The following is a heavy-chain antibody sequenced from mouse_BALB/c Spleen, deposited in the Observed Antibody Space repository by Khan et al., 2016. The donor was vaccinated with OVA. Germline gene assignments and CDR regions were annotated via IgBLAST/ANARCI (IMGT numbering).Heavy chain of an antibody. CDR2: ISTNYGDA. Sequence: QVRLQQSGAELVRPGVSVKISCKASGYTFTDYAMHWVKQRHAKSLEWIGVISTNYGDADYNQKFQGKASMTVDRSSSTVDMELARLTSEDSAIYYCVRGGKFAYWGQGTLVTVSA. CDR1: GYTFTDYA. CDR3: VRGGKFAY. V-gene: IGHV1S137*01. D-gene: IGHD1-1*02. J-gene: IGHJ3*01.